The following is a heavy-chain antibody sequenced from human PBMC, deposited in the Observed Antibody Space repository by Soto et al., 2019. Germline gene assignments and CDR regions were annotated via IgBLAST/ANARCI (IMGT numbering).Heavy chain of an antibody. J-gene: IGHJ6*02. Sequence: EEQLVESGGGLVHPGGSLRLSCSASGFTFSRYEMNWVRQGPGRGLEWISYISPSDSAAYYADSVKGRFTISRDNTKNALILQMNSLRVEDTAVCYCARTLKNQLPPYYYAMDVWGQGTTVTVSS. CDR3: ARTLKNQLPPYYYAMDV. D-gene: IGHD2-2*01. V-gene: IGHV3-48*03. CDR1: GFTFSRYE. CDR2: ISPSDSAA.